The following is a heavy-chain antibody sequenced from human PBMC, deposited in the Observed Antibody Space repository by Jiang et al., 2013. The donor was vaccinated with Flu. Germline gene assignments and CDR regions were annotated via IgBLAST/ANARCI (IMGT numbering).Heavy chain of an antibody. V-gene: IGHV1-69*01. J-gene: IGHJ4*02. Sequence: SGAEVKKPGSSVKVSCKASGGTFSSYAISWVRQAPGQGLEWMGGIIPIFGTANYAQKFQGRVTITADESTGTAYMELSSLRSEDTAVYYCAREGESDILTGYDRDYWGQGTLVTVSS. D-gene: IGHD3-9*01. CDR2: IIPIFGTA. CDR1: GGTFSSYA. CDR3: AREGESDILTGYDRDY.